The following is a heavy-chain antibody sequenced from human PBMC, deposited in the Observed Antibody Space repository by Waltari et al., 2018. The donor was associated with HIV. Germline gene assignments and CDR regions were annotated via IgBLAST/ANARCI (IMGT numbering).Heavy chain of an antibody. CDR2: ISAYNGNT. V-gene: IGHV1-18*01. Sequence: QVQLVQSGADVKKPGASVKVSCKASGYTFTSFGISWVRQAPGQGLEWMGWISAYNGNTNYAQKLQGRVTMTTDTSTSTAYMELRSLRSDDTAVFYCARDNWNDYYYYGMDVWGQGTTVTVSS. D-gene: IGHD1-1*01. J-gene: IGHJ6*02. CDR3: ARDNWNDYYYYGMDV. CDR1: GYTFTSFG.